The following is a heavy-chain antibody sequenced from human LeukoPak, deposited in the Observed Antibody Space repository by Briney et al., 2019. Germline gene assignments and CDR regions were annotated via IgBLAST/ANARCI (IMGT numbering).Heavy chain of an antibody. V-gene: IGHV3-23*01. D-gene: IGHD3-22*01. J-gene: IGHJ4*02. CDR2: ISGSGGST. CDR1: GFRFSSYG. Sequence: PGGSLRLSCAASGFRFSSYGMHWVRQAPGKGLEWVSAISGSGGSTYYADSVKGRFTISRDNAKNTLYLQMNSLRAEDTAVYYCARVKITMTPFDYWGQGTLVTVSS. CDR3: ARVKITMTPFDY.